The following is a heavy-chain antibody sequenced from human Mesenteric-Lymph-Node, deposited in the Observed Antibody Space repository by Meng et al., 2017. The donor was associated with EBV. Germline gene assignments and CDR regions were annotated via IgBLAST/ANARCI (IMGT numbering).Heavy chain of an antibody. Sequence: QVQLQQSGPGLVXXXXXLSLTRVIPGDSVSSSSAAWTWIRQSPSRGLEWLGRTYYRSKWYNDYAVFVKSRITINPDTSKNQFSLQLNSVTPEDTAVYYCARGATSVFDLWGRGTLVTVSS. CDR2: TYYRSKWYN. CDR1: GDSVSSSSAA. CDR3: ARGATSVFDL. J-gene: IGHJ2*01. V-gene: IGHV6-1*01.